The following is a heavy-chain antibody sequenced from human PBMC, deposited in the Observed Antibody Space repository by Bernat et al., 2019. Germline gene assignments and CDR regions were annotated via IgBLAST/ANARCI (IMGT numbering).Heavy chain of an antibody. Sequence: VQLLESGGGLVKPGGSLRLSCAASGFTFSDYYMSWIRQAPGKGLDWVSYISSSSSYTNYADSVKGRFTISRDNSKNSLYLQMNSLRAEDTAVYYCARGTSTSAPYMDVWGKGTTVTVSS. CDR1: GFTFSDYY. CDR2: ISSSSSYT. V-gene: IGHV3-11*03. J-gene: IGHJ6*03. CDR3: ARGTSTSAPYMDV.